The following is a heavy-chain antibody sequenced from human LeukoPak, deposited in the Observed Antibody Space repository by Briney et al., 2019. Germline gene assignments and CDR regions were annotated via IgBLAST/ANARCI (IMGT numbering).Heavy chain of an antibody. Sequence: PGGSLRLSCAASGFTFSSYGMHWVRQAPGKGLERVAVISYDGSNKYYADSVKGRFTISRDNSKNTLYLQMNSLRAEDTAVYYCAKDGGPIDTYYDFWSGYSSYYFDYWGQGTLVTVSS. CDR1: GFTFSSYG. J-gene: IGHJ4*02. V-gene: IGHV3-30*18. CDR3: AKDGGPIDTYYDFWSGYSSYYFDY. D-gene: IGHD3-3*01. CDR2: ISYDGSNK.